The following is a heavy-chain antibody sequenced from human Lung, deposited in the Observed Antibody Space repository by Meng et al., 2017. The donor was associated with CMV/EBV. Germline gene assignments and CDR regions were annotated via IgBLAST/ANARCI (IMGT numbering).Heavy chain of an antibody. CDR3: ARGSRDEAFQH. CDR2: IYTSGST. J-gene: IGHJ1*01. V-gene: IGHV4-4*07. CDR1: GGSISSYY. Sequence: VQLQASGPGLVKPYETRSLTCPVAGGSISSYYWSWIRPPAGKGLEWIGRIYTSGSTNYNPSLKSRVTMSVDTSTNQFSLKLSSVTAADTAVYYCARGSRDEAFQHWGQGTLVTVSS. D-gene: IGHD5-24*01.